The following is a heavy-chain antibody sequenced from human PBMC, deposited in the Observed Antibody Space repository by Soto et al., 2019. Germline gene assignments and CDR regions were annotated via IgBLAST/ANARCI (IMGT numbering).Heavy chain of an antibody. Sequence: GASVKVSCKASGYTFTTFGISWVRQAPGQGLEWVGWISANNGNTKYSQKLQGRVTMTTDTSTSTAYMELRSLRSDDTAVYYCAREEPYYDFWSGYYNWFDPWGQGTLVTVSS. CDR2: ISANNGNT. CDR1: GYTFTTFG. J-gene: IGHJ5*02. D-gene: IGHD3-3*01. CDR3: AREEPYYDFWSGYYNWFDP. V-gene: IGHV1-18*01.